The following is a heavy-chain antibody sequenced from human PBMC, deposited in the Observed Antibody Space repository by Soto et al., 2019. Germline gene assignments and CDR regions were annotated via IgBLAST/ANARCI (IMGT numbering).Heavy chain of an antibody. CDR2: IIPIFGTA. D-gene: IGHD2-2*01. CDR1: GGTFSSYA. V-gene: IGHV1-69*06. J-gene: IGHJ6*02. Sequence: SVKVSCKASGGTFSSYAISWVRQAPGQGLEWMGGIIPIFGTANYAQKFQGRVTITADKSTSTAYMELSSLRSEDTAVYYCASGGRYCSSTSCYPGYYYYGMDFWGQGTTVTVSS. CDR3: ASGGRYCSSTSCYPGYYYYGMDF.